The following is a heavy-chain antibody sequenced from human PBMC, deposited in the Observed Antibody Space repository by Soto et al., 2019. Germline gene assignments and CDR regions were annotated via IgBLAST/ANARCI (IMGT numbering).Heavy chain of an antibody. CDR2: IYYSGST. CDR3: ARENDYGRTRRFDP. D-gene: IGHD4-17*01. Sequence: QVQLQESGPGLVKPSQTLSLTCTVSGGSISSGGYYWSWIRQHPGKGLEWIGYIYYSGSTYYNPSLQSRVTIAVDTSKNQFSLKLSSVTAADTAVYYCARENDYGRTRRFDPWGQGTLVTVSS. CDR1: GGSISSGGYY. J-gene: IGHJ5*02. V-gene: IGHV4-31*03.